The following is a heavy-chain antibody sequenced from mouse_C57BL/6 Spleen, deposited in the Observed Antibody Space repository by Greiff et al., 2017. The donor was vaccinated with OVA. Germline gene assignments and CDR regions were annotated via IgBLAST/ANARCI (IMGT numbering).Heavy chain of an antibody. Sequence: QVQLQQPGAELVMPGASVKLSCKASGYTFTSYWMHWVKQRPGQGLEWIGEIDPSDSYTNYNQKFKGKSTLTVDKSSSTAYMQLSSLTSEDSAVYYCARTPTTTVVAWYYFDYWGQGTTLTVSS. D-gene: IGHD1-1*01. J-gene: IGHJ2*01. CDR1: GYTFTSYW. V-gene: IGHV1-69*01. CDR2: IDPSDSYT. CDR3: ARTPTTTVVAWYYFDY.